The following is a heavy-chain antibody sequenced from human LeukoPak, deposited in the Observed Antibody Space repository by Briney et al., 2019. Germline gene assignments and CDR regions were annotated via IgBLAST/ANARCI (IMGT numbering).Heavy chain of an antibody. CDR1: GFIFSNYD. Sequence: GGSLRLSCAASGFIFSNYDMNWVRQAPGKGLEWVSYITGSSRTKSYADSVKGRFTISRDNAENSVYLQMNSLRAEDTAVYYCARPSSSGWYSHWGQGTMVAVSS. D-gene: IGHD6-19*01. V-gene: IGHV3-48*01. CDR3: ARPSSSGWYSH. J-gene: IGHJ3*01. CDR2: ITGSSRTK.